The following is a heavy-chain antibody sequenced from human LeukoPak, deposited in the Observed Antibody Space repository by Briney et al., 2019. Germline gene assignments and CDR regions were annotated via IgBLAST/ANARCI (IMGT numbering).Heavy chain of an antibody. CDR3: ARGYSSSWYYFDY. Sequence: SETLSLTCTVSGGSITNYYWSWIRQPPGKGLEWIGYIYYSGDTNYNPSLKSRVTISLDTSKSQFSLKLSSVTAADTAIYYCARGYSSSWYYFDYWGQGTLVTVSS. CDR1: GGSITNYY. J-gene: IGHJ4*02. D-gene: IGHD6-13*01. CDR2: IYYSGDT. V-gene: IGHV4-59*08.